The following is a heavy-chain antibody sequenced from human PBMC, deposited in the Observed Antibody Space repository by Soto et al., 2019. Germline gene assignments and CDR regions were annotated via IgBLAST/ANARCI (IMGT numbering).Heavy chain of an antibody. D-gene: IGHD6-6*01. CDR3: ARSSIAPRLFMYPFDY. J-gene: IGHJ4*02. CDR2: IYYSGNT. CDR1: GGSISSYY. Sequence: SETLSLTCTVSGGSISSYYWSWIRQPPGKGLEWIGYIYYSGNTYYNPSLKSRVTISVDTSKNQFSLKLSSVTAADTAVYYCARSSIAPRLFMYPFDYWGQGTLVTVSS. V-gene: IGHV4-59*04.